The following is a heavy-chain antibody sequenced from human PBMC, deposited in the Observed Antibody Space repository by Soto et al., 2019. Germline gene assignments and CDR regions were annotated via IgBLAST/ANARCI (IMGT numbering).Heavy chain of an antibody. CDR3: ARDQSGIGWYVDWFDP. V-gene: IGHV1-3*01. CDR2: INAGNGNT. J-gene: IGHJ5*02. Sequence: QAQLLQSGAEVKKPGASVKVSCKASGYTFNSHAIHWVRQAPGQRPEWMGWINAGNGNTKYSENFKGRVTFNRDTVATKVYMELTSLTSEDSAVYYCARDQSGIGWYVDWFDPWGQGTLVTVSS. CDR1: GYTFNSHA. D-gene: IGHD6-19*01.